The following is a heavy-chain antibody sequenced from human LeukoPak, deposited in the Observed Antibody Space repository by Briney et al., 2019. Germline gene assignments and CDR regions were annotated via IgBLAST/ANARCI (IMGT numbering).Heavy chain of an antibody. CDR3: AKGGIVAN. D-gene: IGHD3-22*01. V-gene: IGHV3-30*18. CDR2: MSNSGENT. CDR1: GFTFSSYS. J-gene: IGHJ4*02. Sequence: PGGSLRLSCAASGFTFSSYSMQWVRQTPGKGLEWVGIMSNSGENTFYGEAVKGRFTISRDNSKNTLYLQMNSLRAEDTAVYYCAKGGIVANWGQGTLVTVSS.